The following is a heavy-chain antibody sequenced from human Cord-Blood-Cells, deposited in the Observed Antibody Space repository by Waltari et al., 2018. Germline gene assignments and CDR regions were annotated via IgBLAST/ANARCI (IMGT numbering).Heavy chain of an antibody. D-gene: IGHD6-19*01. Sequence: QVQLQESGPGLVKPSETLSLTCTVSGGSISSYYWSWIRQPAGKGLEWIGRIYTSGSTNYNPSRMSRGTMSVDTSKNQFSLKLSSVTAADTAVYYCARSGYSSGWFDAFDIWGQGTMVTVSS. CDR3: ARSGYSSGWFDAFDI. V-gene: IGHV4-4*07. CDR2: IYTSGST. J-gene: IGHJ3*02. CDR1: GGSISSYY.